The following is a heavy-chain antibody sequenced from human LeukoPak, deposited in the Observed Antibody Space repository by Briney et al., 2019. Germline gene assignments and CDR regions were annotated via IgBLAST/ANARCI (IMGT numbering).Heavy chain of an antibody. CDR3: AKAGGGYYYDSSGYYTYFDY. J-gene: IGHJ4*02. CDR1: GFTFSSYA. Sequence: GGSLRLSCAASGFTFSSYAMSRVRQAPGKGLEWVLAISGSGGSTYYADSVKGRFTISRDNSKNTLYLQMNSLGAEDTAVYYCAKAGGGYYYDSSGYYTYFDYWGQGTLVTVSS. V-gene: IGHV3-23*01. D-gene: IGHD3-22*01. CDR2: ISGSGGST.